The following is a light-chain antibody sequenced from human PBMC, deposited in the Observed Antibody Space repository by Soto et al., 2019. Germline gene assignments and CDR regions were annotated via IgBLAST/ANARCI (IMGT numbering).Light chain of an antibody. CDR2: GNG. J-gene: IGLJ1*01. CDR1: SSSSGAGYE. Sequence: QSVLTQPPSVSGAPGQRVTISCSGTSSSSGAGYEVHWYHQLPGTAPKLGVSGNGNRPSGGPDRWCASKSGTSPSLAITGIQAEDAGHYYCQHYDKRLTASVFGTATTVTVL. V-gene: IGLV1-40*01. CDR3: QHYDKRLTASV.